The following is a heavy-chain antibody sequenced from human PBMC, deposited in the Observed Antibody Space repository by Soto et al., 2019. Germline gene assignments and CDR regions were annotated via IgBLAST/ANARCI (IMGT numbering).Heavy chain of an antibody. CDR2: SKNKADSYTT. Sequence: EVQLVESGGGLVQPGGSLRLSCAASGFTFSDHYMDWVRQAPGKGLEWVGRSKNKADSYTTEYAASVKGRFTISRDGSKNSRLLQMNSLKTEDTAVYYGTVWGSGNDFGAAWGQGILVTVSS. CDR1: GFTFSDHY. D-gene: IGHD3-10*01. J-gene: IGHJ4*02. V-gene: IGHV3-72*01. CDR3: TVWGSGNDFGAA.